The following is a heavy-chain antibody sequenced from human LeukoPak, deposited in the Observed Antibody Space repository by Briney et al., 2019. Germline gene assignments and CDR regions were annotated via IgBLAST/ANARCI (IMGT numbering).Heavy chain of an antibody. CDR2: IGGRGDST. CDR3: ARDSGSYLQPTDF. J-gene: IGHJ4*01. CDR1: GFTFSTYD. V-gene: IGHV3-23*01. D-gene: IGHD1-26*01. Sequence: GGSLRLSCAASGFTFSTYDMTWVRQAPGKGLEWVSSIGGRGDSTYYADSVKGRFTVSRDNSRNTLYLQMNSLRADDTALYHCARDSGSYLQPTDFWGHGTLVTVSS.